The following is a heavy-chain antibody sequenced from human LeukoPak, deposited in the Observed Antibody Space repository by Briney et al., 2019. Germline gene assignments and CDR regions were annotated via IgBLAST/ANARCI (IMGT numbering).Heavy chain of an antibody. CDR2: ISTSGTTI. J-gene: IGHJ4*02. Sequence: GGSLRHSCAASGFTFRSYEMNWVRQAPGKGLEWVSYISTSGTTIYYADSVKGRFVISRDNAKNSLYLQMNNLRAEDTAVYYCARDYHSRFDYWGQGTLVTVSS. CDR1: GFTFRSYE. CDR3: ARDYHSRFDY. D-gene: IGHD6-13*01. V-gene: IGHV3-48*03.